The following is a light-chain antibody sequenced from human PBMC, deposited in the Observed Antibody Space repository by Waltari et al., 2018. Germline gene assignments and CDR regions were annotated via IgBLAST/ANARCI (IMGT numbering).Light chain of an antibody. CDR3: AAWDDNLNGWA. CDR2: TDN. Sequence: QSVLTQPPSASGTPGQRVTISCSGSSSNIGFNTVRWYQQVPGAAPRILMYTDNQWPSGVPDRFSGSKSGSSASLAISGLRPEDEADYYCAAWDDNLNGWAFGGGTKVTVL. J-gene: IGLJ3*02. CDR1: SSNIGFNT. V-gene: IGLV1-44*01.